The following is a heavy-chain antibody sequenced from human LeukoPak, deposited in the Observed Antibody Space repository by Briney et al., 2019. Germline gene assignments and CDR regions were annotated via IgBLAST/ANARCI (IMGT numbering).Heavy chain of an antibody. D-gene: IGHD6-19*01. Sequence: GGSLRLSCEVSGFTLDNYWMSWVRQAPGKGPEWVANINQDGSEKNYLDSVKRRFTISRDNAKNSVYLQMNSLRVEDTAVYVCTRDGSGWSDSWGQGTLVTVSS. CDR3: TRDGSGWSDS. CDR1: GFTLDNYW. J-gene: IGHJ5*01. V-gene: IGHV3-7*01. CDR2: INQDGSEK.